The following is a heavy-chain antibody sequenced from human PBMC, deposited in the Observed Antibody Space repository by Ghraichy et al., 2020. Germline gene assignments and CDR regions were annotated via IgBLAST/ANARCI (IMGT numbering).Heavy chain of an antibody. V-gene: IGHV3-11*01. J-gene: IGHJ5*02. CDR2: ISTTGSTM. Sequence: LSLTCAASGFTFSDYYMSWIRQAPGKGLEWVSHISTTGSTMYYADSVKGRFAISRDNAKKSLHLQMHSLRAEDTAVYYCARDKRYYYDRSAYSDAGWFDPGSQGTLVTVTS. CDR3: ARDKRYYYDRSAYSDAGWFDP. CDR1: GFTFSDYY. D-gene: IGHD3-22*01.